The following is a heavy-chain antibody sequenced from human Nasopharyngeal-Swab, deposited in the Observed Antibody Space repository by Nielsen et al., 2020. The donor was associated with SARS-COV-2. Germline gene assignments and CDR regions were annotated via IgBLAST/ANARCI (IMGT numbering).Heavy chain of an antibody. CDR1: GFCFRDHA. J-gene: IGHJ4*02. CDR2: ISIRGVTT. V-gene: IGHV3-23*01. Sequence: GGSRRLSCDVSGFCFRDHAMSWVCQAPGKGLEWVSGISIRGVTTYYADSVKGRFTISRDNSKNTVYLDMNSLRAEDTAVYYCANEEVPNDYWGQGTLVTVSS. CDR3: ANEEVPNDY.